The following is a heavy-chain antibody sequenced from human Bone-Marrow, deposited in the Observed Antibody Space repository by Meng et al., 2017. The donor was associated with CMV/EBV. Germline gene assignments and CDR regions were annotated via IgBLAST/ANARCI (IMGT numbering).Heavy chain of an antibody. D-gene: IGHD6-13*01. CDR2: IYYSGST. CDR3: ARVPSQTGYSSSWYLLTYYYYYGMDV. V-gene: IGHV4-39*07. CDR1: GGSISSSSYY. Sequence: SETLSLTCTVSGGSISSSSYYWGWIRQPPGKELEWSGSIYYSGSTYYNPSLQSRVTISVDTSKNQFSLKLSSVTAADTAVYYCARVPSQTGYSSSWYLLTYYYYYGMDVWGQGTTVTVSS. J-gene: IGHJ6*02.